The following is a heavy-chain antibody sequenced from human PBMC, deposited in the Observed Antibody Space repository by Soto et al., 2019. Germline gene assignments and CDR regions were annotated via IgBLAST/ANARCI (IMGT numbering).Heavy chain of an antibody. CDR2: ISTSSGYT. V-gene: IGHV3-11*06. CDR3: ARVAGYGDYRFDF. D-gene: IGHD4-17*01. J-gene: IGHJ4*02. CDR1: GFTFSDYY. Sequence: VQLVDSGGGLVKPGGSLRLSCAASGFTFSDYYMSWIRQAPGKGLEWVSSISTSSGYTTYADSVKGRFTISRDNAKNSLFLQMNSLRAEDTAVYYCARVAGYGDYRFDFWGQGTLVTVSS.